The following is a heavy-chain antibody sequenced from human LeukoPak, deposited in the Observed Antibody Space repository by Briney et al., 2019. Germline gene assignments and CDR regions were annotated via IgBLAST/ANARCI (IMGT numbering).Heavy chain of an antibody. D-gene: IGHD2-15*01. CDR1: GFTFSSYS. Sequence: GGSLRLSCAASGFTFSSYSMNWVRQAPGKGLEWVSSISSSSSYIYYADSVKGRFTISRDNAKNSLYLQMNSLRAEDTAVYYCARDGLDCSGGSCYSTGYYYGMDVWGQGTTVTVSS. CDR3: ARDGLDCSGGSCYSTGYYYGMDV. J-gene: IGHJ6*02. V-gene: IGHV3-21*01. CDR2: ISSSSSYI.